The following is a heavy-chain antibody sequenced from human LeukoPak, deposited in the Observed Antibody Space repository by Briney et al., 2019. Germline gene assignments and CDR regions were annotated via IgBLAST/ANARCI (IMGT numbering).Heavy chain of an antibody. V-gene: IGHV3-48*03. CDR2: ISSSDGTR. D-gene: IGHD6-19*01. Sequence: GCLRLSCAAAGFTFSGYEMNWVRQAPGKGLEWVAYISSSDGTRTYADSVKGRFTISRDNAKKSLYLEMRSLRAEDTAVYYCAREIVSAVAGNFDYWGQGTLVTVSS. J-gene: IGHJ4*02. CDR1: GFTFSGYE. CDR3: AREIVSAVAGNFDY.